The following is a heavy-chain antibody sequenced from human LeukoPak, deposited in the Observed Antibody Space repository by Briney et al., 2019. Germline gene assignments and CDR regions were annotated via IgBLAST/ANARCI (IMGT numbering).Heavy chain of an antibody. V-gene: IGHV1-69*04. CDR2: IIPILGIA. J-gene: IGHJ5*02. Sequence: SVKVSCKASGGTFSSYAISWVRQAPGQGLEWMGRIIPILGIANYAQKFQGRVTITADKSTSTAYMELSSLRSEDTAVYYCARDPPMRGNDSSGNWFDPWGQGTLVTVSS. D-gene: IGHD3-22*01. CDR1: GGTFSSYA. CDR3: ARDPPMRGNDSSGNWFDP.